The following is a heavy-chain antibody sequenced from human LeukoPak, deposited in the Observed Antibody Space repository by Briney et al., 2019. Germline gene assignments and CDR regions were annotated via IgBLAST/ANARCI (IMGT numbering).Heavy chain of an antibody. CDR2: IYYSGST. CDR1: GGSISSYY. V-gene: IGHV4-59*08. J-gene: IGHJ6*03. D-gene: IGHD3-10*01. Sequence: SETLSLTCTVSGGSISSYYWSWIRQPPGEGLEWIGYIYYSGSTNYNPSLKSRVTISVDTSKNQFSLKLSSVTAADTAVYYCARLPRTTMGGYYMDVWGKGTTVTISS. CDR3: ARLPRTTMGGYYMDV.